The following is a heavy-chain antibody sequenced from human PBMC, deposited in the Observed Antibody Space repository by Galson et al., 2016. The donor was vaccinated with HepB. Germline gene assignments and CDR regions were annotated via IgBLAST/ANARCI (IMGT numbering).Heavy chain of an antibody. CDR3: VRLPPNYYGSGSDYTVRYDFDF. D-gene: IGHD3-10*01. J-gene: IGHJ4*02. Sequence: QSGAEVKKPGESLKISCQASGYLFITYWIGWVRQMPGKGLEWMGIIYPGDSDTKYNPSFQGRVTISADKSFNNAYLQWSSLKASDTAMYYCVRLPPNYYGSGSDYTVRYDFDFWGRGTLVTVSS. CDR1: GYLFITYW. V-gene: IGHV5-51*01. CDR2: IYPGDSDT.